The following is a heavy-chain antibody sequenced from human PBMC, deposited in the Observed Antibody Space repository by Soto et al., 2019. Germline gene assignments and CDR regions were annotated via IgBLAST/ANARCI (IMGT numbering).Heavy chain of an antibody. CDR3: ARDRVKRERGYSLYYYYYGMDV. CDR2: IIPIFGTA. CDR1: GGTFSSYA. V-gene: IGHV1-69*13. J-gene: IGHJ6*02. Sequence: EASVKVSCKASGGTFSSYAINWVRQAPGQGLEWMGGIIPIFGTANYAQKFQGRVTITADESTSTAYMELSSLRSEDTAVYYCARDRVKRERGYSLYYYYYGMDVWGQGTTVTVSS. D-gene: IGHD5-18*01.